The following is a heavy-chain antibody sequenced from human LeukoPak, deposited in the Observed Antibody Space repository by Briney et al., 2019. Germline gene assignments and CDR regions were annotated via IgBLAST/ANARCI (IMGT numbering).Heavy chain of an antibody. CDR2: IYYSWST. Sequence: SETLSLTCTVSGGSISTYYWSCIRQPPGKGLEWIGYIYYSWSTSYNPSLKSRFTISVDTSNNPFSLNLSSVTAADTDVYYCAREEALGSGSFDYWGQGPLVTVSS. D-gene: IGHD1-26*01. V-gene: IGHV4-59*01. J-gene: IGHJ4*02. CDR3: AREEALGSGSFDY. CDR1: GGSISTYY.